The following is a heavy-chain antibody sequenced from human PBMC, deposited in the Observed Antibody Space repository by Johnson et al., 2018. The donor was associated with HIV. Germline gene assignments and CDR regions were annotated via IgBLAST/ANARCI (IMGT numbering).Heavy chain of an antibody. D-gene: IGHD3-16*02. CDR3: TGEDGLGESALVFDM. CDR1: GLTFSDYD. Sequence: QVQLVESGGGLVTPGGSLRLSCAASGLTFSDYDMSWIRQAPGKGLEWVSYISSSGSTIYYADSVAGRFTISRDNSKKTLYLQMNSLSAEDTAVYYCTGEDGLGESALVFDMWGQGTMVTVSS. CDR2: ISSSGSTI. J-gene: IGHJ3*02. V-gene: IGHV3-11*04.